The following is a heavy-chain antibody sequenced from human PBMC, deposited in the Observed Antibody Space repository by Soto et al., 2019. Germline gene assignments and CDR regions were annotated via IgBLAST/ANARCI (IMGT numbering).Heavy chain of an antibody. CDR3: VKGNTGYGNFDS. D-gene: IGHD5-12*01. V-gene: IGHV3-9*01. CDR1: GFKFNEYG. J-gene: IGHJ4*02. Sequence: GGSLRLSCAASGFKFNEYGMHWVRQAPGKGLEWVSSISWNGGGIGYADSAKGRFTISRANAKNSLYLQMNSLRGEDTALYYCVKGNTGYGNFDSWGQGTLVTAPQ. CDR2: ISWNGGGI.